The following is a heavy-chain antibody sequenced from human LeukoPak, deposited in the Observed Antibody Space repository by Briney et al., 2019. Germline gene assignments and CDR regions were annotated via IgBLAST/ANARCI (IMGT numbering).Heavy chain of an antibody. J-gene: IGHJ6*03. V-gene: IGHV4-61*02. D-gene: IGHD2-15*01. CDR3: ARSPVGGSSYSLYHYYMDV. Sequence: PSQTLSLTCTVSGGSISSGSYYWSWIRQPAGQGLEWIGRVFKSGSTDYNPSLKSRVTISVDTSKNQISLKLSSLTAADTAVYFCARSPVGGSSYSLYHYYMDVWGRGDAVIISS. CDR1: GGSISSGSYY. CDR2: VFKSGST.